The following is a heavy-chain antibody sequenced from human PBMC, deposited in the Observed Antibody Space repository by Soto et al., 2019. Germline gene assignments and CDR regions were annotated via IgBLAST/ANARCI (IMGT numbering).Heavy chain of an antibody. Sequence: ASVKVSCKASGYTFTGYYMHWVRQAPGQGLEWMGWINPNSGGTNYAQKFQGWVTMTRDTSISTAYMELSRLRSDDTAVYYCARAYCSGGSCYFGYWGQGTLVTVS. J-gene: IGHJ4*02. CDR1: GYTFTGYY. D-gene: IGHD2-15*01. CDR3: ARAYCSGGSCYFGY. V-gene: IGHV1-2*04. CDR2: INPNSGGT.